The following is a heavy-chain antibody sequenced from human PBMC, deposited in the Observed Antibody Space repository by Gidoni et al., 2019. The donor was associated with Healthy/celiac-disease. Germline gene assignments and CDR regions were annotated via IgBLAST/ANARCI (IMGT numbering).Heavy chain of an antibody. Sequence: QVQLQQWGAGLLQPSETLSLTCAAHGRSFSGSYWSWIRQPPGKGLEWIGEINHSGSTNYNPSLKSRVTISVDTSKNQFSLKLSSVTAADTAVYYCARVRSGLRFLEWLFDPWGQGTLVTVSS. V-gene: IGHV4-34*01. CDR2: INHSGST. D-gene: IGHD3-3*01. J-gene: IGHJ5*02. CDR3: ARVRSGLRFLEWLFDP. CDR1: GRSFSGSY.